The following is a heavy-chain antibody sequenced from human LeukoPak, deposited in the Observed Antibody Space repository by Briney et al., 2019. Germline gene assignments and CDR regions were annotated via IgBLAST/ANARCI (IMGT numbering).Heavy chain of an antibody. CDR3: AKEGQRGSYGVYDDYH. CDR2: ISNDETNK. V-gene: IGHV3-30*18. D-gene: IGHD5/OR15-5a*01. J-gene: IGHJ5*02. CDR1: GFTFSSYG. Sequence: GGSPRLSCTASGFTFSSYGMNWVRQAPGKGLEWVAVISNDETNKYYTDSVKGRFTISRDNSKNMVYLQMNSLRVEDTAVYYCAKEGQRGSYGVYDDYHWGQGTLVTVSS.